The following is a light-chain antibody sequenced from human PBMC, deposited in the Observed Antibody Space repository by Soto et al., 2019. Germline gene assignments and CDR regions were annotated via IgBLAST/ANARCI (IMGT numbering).Light chain of an antibody. Sequence: QSVLTQPASVSGSPGQSITISCTGTSSDVESYNLVSWYQQHPGKVPKVMIYEGSKRPSGVSNRFSGSKSGNTASLTISGLQAEDEADYYCQSYDSSLSGYVFGTGTKVTVL. CDR3: QSYDSSLSGYV. V-gene: IGLV2-14*02. CDR2: EGS. CDR1: SSDVESYNL. J-gene: IGLJ1*01.